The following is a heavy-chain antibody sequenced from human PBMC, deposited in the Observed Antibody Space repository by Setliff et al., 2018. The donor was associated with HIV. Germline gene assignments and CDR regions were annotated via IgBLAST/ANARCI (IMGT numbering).Heavy chain of an antibody. CDR2: IDPEDGET. Sequence: ASVKVSCKASGYTFTDYYIHWVQQAPGKGLEWMGHIDPEDGETIYADNFQGRVTMTADRSISISTAYLELSRMTSDDTAVSYCGRQAQFYDSSNYSFRLDYWGQGTLLTVSS. CDR1: GYTFTDYY. V-gene: IGHV1-69-2*01. D-gene: IGHD3-22*01. CDR3: GRQAQFYDSSNYSFRLDY. J-gene: IGHJ4*02.